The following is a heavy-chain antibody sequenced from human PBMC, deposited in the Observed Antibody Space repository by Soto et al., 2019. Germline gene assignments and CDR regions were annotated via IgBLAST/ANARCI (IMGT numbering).Heavy chain of an antibody. CDR1: GYTFTSYG. CDR3: ARDGSAYYDFWSGYYNWFDP. CDR2: ISAYNGNT. D-gene: IGHD3-3*01. V-gene: IGHV1-18*01. J-gene: IGHJ5*02. Sequence: ASVKVSCKASGYTFTSYGISWVRQAPGQGLEWMGWISAYNGNTNYAQKLQGRVTMTTDTSTGTAYMELRSLRSDDTAVYYCARDGSAYYDFWSGYYNWFDPWGQGTLVTVSS.